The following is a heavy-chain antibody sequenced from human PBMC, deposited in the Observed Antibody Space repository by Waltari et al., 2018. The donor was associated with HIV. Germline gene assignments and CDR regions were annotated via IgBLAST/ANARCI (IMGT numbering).Heavy chain of an antibody. D-gene: IGHD1-26*01. CDR1: GFTFSSYW. CDR2: INTDGSGT. CDR3: ARGVGSAYYFDH. Sequence: EVQLVESGGGLVQPGGSLRLSCTASGFTFSSYWMHWVRQAPGKGLVLVSVINTDGSGTNYADSVKGRFTISRDNAKNTLYLQMNSLRAEDTAVYYCARGVGSAYYFDHWGQGTLVTVSS. J-gene: IGHJ4*02. V-gene: IGHV3-74*01.